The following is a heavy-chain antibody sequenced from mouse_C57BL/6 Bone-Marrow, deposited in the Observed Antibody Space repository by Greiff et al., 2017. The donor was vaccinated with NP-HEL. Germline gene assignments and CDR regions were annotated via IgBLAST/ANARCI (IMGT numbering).Heavy chain of an antibody. D-gene: IGHD1-1*01. CDR2: IDPSDSYT. Sequence: VQLQQPGAELVMPGASVKLSCKASGYTFTSYWMHWVKQRPGQGLEWIGEIDPSDSYTNYNQKFKGKSTLTVDKSSSTAYMQLSSLTSEDSAVYYCARWVLRFDYWGQGTTLTVSS. V-gene: IGHV1-69*01. CDR1: GYTFTSYW. J-gene: IGHJ2*01. CDR3: ARWVLRFDY.